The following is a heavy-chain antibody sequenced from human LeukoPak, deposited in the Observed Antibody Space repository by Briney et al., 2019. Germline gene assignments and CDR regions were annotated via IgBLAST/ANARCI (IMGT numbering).Heavy chain of an antibody. D-gene: IGHD6-13*01. CDR3: ARSNSSSRSWFDP. CDR2: INPSGGST. CDR1: GYTFTSYY. Sequence: ASVKVSCKASGYTFTSYYMHWVRQAPGQGLEWMGVINPSGGSTSYAQKFQGRVTMTRDMSTSTVYMELSSLRSEDTAVYYCARSNSSSRSWFDPWGQGTLVTVSS. J-gene: IGHJ5*02. V-gene: IGHV1-46*01.